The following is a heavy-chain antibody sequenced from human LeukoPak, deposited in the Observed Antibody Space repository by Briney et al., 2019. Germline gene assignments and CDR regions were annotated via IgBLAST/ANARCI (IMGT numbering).Heavy chain of an antibody. CDR3: ARQRGANWFDP. Sequence: LGESLKISCKGSGYSFTSYWISWVRQMPGKRLEWMGRIDPTDSYTNFSPSFQGHVTFSADKSISTAYLQWSSPKASDTAMYFCARQRGANWFDPWGQGTLVTVSS. CDR1: GYSFTSYW. CDR2: IDPTDSYT. D-gene: IGHD3-16*01. V-gene: IGHV5-10-1*01. J-gene: IGHJ5*02.